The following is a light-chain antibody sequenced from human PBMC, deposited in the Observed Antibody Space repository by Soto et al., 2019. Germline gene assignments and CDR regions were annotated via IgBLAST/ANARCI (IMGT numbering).Light chain of an antibody. CDR2: EVS. Sequence: QSALTQPASVSGSPGQSITISCTGTSSDVGSYNLVSWYQQHPGKAPKLMIYEVSKRPSGVSNRFSGSKSGTTASLTISGRQAEDEADYYCCSYAGSSTLVFGGGTQQTVL. J-gene: IGLJ3*02. CDR3: CSYAGSSTLV. CDR1: SSDVGSYNL. V-gene: IGLV2-23*02.